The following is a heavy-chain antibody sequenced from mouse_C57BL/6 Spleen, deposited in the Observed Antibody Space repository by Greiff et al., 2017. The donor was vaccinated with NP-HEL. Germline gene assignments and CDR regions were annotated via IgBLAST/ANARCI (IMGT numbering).Heavy chain of an antibody. CDR2: IYPGDGDT. J-gene: IGHJ3*01. CDR1: GYAFSSSW. V-gene: IGHV1-82*01. Sequence: QVQLQQSGPELVKPGASVKISCKASGYAFSSSWMNWVKQRPGKGLEWIGRIYPGDGDTNYNGKFKGKATLTADKSSSTAYMQLSSLTSEDSAVYFCARSAAQATPAWFAYWGQGTLVTVSA. CDR3: ARSAAQATPAWFAY. D-gene: IGHD3-2*02.